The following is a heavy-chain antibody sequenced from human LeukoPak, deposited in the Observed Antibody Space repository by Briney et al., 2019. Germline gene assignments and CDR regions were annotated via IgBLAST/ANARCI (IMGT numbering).Heavy chain of an antibody. Sequence: PGRSLRLSCTASGFIFSSYGMHWVRQAPGKGLEWVAVIWYDGSYKYSADSVKGRFTISRDTSKNTLYLQMDSLRAEDTALYYCAKDAKGSYNWFDPWGQGTLVIVSS. CDR3: AKDAKGSYNWFDP. CDR2: IWYDGSYK. J-gene: IGHJ5*02. V-gene: IGHV3-33*06. CDR1: GFIFSSYG. D-gene: IGHD6-6*01.